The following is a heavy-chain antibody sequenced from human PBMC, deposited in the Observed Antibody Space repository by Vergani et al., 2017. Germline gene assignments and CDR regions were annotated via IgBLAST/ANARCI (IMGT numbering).Heavy chain of an antibody. D-gene: IGHD3-10*01. Sequence: QVQLVQSGAEVKKPGASVKVSCKASGYTFTGYYMHWVRQAPGQGLEWMGWINPNSGGTNYAQKLQGRVTMTTDTSTSTAYMELRSLRSDDTAVYYCARVPYGSGSYYSWWGQGTLVTVSS. CDR3: ARVPYGSGSYYSW. V-gene: IGHV1-2*02. J-gene: IGHJ4*02. CDR1: GYTFTGYY. CDR2: INPNSGGT.